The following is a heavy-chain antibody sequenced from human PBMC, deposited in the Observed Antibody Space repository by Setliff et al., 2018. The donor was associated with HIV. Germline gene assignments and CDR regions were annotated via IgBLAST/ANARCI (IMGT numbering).Heavy chain of an antibody. V-gene: IGHV3-74*01. CDR3: ARGLGGH. D-gene: IGHD3-3*01. CDR1: GFIFDDYA. CDR2: INSDDSTT. J-gene: IGHJ4*02. Sequence: GESLKISCAASGFIFDDYAMHWVRQAPGKGLVWVSRINSDDSTTSYADSVKGRFTISRDNAKNTLYLQMNSLRAEDTAVYYCARGLGGHWGQGTLVTVS.